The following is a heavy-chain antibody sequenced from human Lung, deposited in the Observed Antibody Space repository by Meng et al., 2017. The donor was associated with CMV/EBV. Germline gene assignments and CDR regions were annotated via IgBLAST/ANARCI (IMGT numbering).Heavy chain of an antibody. CDR2: IYYSGST. D-gene: IGHD3-3*01. CDR1: GGSISSSSYY. Sequence: SETLSLXCTVSGGSISSSSYYWGRMRQPPGKGLEWIGCIYYSGSTYYNPSPKSRVTISVDTSKNQFSLKLSSVTAADTAVYYCARAGTDYDFWSGYFGSWFDPWXQVTXVTVSS. CDR3: ARAGTDYDFWSGYFGSWFDP. J-gene: IGHJ5*02. V-gene: IGHV4-39*07.